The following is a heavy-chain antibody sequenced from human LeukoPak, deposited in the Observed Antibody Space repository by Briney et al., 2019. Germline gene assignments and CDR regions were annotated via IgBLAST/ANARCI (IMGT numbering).Heavy chain of an antibody. V-gene: IGHV3-74*01. CDR3: ARLYGDYDPIDH. J-gene: IGHJ4*02. D-gene: IGHD4-17*01. CDR1: GFSFNSYW. Sequence: GGSLRLSCAASGFSFNSYWMHWVRQAPGKGLVWVSRINSDGDNTIYADSVKGRFTISGDNAKNMLYLQMNSLRAEDTAVYYCARLYGDYDPIDHWGQGTLVTVSS. CDR2: INSDGDNT.